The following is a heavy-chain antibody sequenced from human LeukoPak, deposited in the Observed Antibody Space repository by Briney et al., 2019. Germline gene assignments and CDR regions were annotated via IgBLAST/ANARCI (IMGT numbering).Heavy chain of an antibody. CDR1: GFTFSSYA. CDR3: ARTTRSQDGLLAC. D-gene: IGHD1-14*01. CDR2: ISGSGGST. Sequence: HPGGSLRLSCAASGFTFSSYAMSWVRQAPGKGLEWVSAISGSGGSTYYADSVKGRFTISRDNSKNTLYLQMNSLRAEDTAVYYCARTTRSQDGLLACWGQGTLVTVSS. J-gene: IGHJ4*02. V-gene: IGHV3-23*01.